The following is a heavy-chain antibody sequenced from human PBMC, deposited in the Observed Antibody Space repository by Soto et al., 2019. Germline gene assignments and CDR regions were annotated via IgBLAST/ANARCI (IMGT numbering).Heavy chain of an antibody. V-gene: IGHV1-46*01. J-gene: IGHJ4*02. Sequence: ASVKVSCKASGYTFTSYYMHWVRQAPGQGLEWMGIINPSGGSTSYAQKFQGRVTMTAGKSTSTAYMELSSLRSEDTAVYYCARLVEMATISYWGQGTLVTVSS. D-gene: IGHD5-12*01. CDR1: GYTFTSYY. CDR3: ARLVEMATISY. CDR2: INPSGGST.